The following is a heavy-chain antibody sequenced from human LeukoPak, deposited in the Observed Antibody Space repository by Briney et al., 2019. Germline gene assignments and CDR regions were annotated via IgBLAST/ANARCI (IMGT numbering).Heavy chain of an antibody. CDR2: INPNSGGT. CDR3: ARDKDIPAAGSCWFDP. Sequence: ASVTVSCKASGYTFTGYYMHWVRQAPGQGLEWMGWINPNSGGTNYAQKFQGRVTMTRDTSISTAYMELSRLRSGDTAVYYCARDKDIPAAGSCWFDPWGQGTLVTVSS. J-gene: IGHJ5*02. V-gene: IGHV1-2*02. D-gene: IGHD6-13*01. CDR1: GYTFTGYY.